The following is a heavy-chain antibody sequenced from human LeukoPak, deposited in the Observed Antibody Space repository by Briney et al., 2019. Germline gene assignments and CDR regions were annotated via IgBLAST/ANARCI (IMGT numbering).Heavy chain of an antibody. V-gene: IGHV3-30*03. J-gene: IGHJ4*02. Sequence: GGSLRLSCAASGFTFNDYGIHWVRQAPGKGLEWVAVISYDGSNKYYADSVKGRFTISRDNSKNTLYLQMNSLRAEDTAVYYCARDGDYGDYSYYFDYWGQGTLVTVSS. CDR1: GFTFNDYG. CDR2: ISYDGSNK. D-gene: IGHD4-17*01. CDR3: ARDGDYGDYSYYFDY.